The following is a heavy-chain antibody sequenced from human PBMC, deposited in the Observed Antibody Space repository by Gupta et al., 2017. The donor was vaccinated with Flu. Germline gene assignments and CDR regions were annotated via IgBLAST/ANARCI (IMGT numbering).Heavy chain of an antibody. D-gene: IGHD6-19*01. Sequence: EVQLLESGGGLVQPGGSLRLSCAASGFTFSSYAMSWVRQAPGKGLEWVSAISGSGGSKYYADAGKGRFTISRDNSKNTLYLQMNSLRDEDTAVYYCAKDSAVAPAYYFDYWGQGNLVTVSS. V-gene: IGHV3-23*01. CDR1: GFTFSSYA. J-gene: IGHJ4*02. CDR3: AKDSAVAPAYYFDY. CDR2: ISGSGGSK.